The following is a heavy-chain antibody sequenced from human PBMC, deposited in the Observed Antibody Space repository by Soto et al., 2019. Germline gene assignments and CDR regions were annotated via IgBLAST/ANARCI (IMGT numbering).Heavy chain of an antibody. Sequence: SETLSLTCTVSGGSINNYYWSWIRQPPGKGLEWIGYIYYSGSTNYNPSLKSRVTISVDTSKNQFSLKLSSVTAADTAVYYCARDQEGNTMVRGVIDYYYYYGMDVWGQGTTVTVSS. CDR1: GGSINNYY. J-gene: IGHJ6*02. CDR3: ARDQEGNTMVRGVIDYYYYYGMDV. D-gene: IGHD3-10*01. CDR2: IYYSGST. V-gene: IGHV4-59*01.